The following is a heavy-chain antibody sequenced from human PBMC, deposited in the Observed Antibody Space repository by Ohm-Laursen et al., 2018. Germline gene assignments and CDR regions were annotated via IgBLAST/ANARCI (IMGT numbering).Heavy chain of an antibody. J-gene: IGHJ4*02. CDR1: GFTFSNYY. CDR2: ISSSSSYI. D-gene: IGHD6-6*01. Sequence: SLRLSCTASGFTFSNYYMNWVRQAPGKGLEWVSSISSSSSYIYYADSVKGRFTISRDNARNSLFLQMNSLRAEDTAMYYCARGYSTSSVLDYWGQGTLVTVSS. V-gene: IGHV3-21*01. CDR3: ARGYSTSSVLDY.